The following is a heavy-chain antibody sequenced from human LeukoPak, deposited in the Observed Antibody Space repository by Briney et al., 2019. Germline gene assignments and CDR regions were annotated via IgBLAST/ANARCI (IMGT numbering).Heavy chain of an antibody. J-gene: IGHJ4*02. CDR2: IIPIFGTA. CDR1: GGTFSSNA. CDR3: ARDRDYYGIDY. Sequence: SVKVSCKASGGTFSSNAICWVRQAPGQWLEWMGGIIPIFGTANYAQKFQGRVTITADESTSTAYMELSSLRSEDTAVYYCARDRDYYGIDYWGQGTLVTVSS. V-gene: IGHV1-69*13. D-gene: IGHD3-10*01.